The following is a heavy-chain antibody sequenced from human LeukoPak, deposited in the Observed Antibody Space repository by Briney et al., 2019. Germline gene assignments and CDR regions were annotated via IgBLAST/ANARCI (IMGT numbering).Heavy chain of an antibody. V-gene: IGHV3-30*18. CDR2: ISYDGSNK. CDR1: GFTVSSNY. CDR3: AKDQGSHFDY. Sequence: GGSLRLSCAASGFTVSSNYMSWVRQAPGKGLEWVAVISYDGSNKYYADSVKGRFTISRDNSKNTLYLQMNSLRAEDTAVYYCAKDQGSHFDYWGQGTLVTVSS. J-gene: IGHJ4*02.